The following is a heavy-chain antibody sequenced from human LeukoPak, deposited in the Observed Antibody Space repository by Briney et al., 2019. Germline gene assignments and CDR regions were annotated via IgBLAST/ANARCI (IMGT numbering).Heavy chain of an antibody. CDR1: GYTFTIYF. CDR3: ARDKRGSLDH. D-gene: IGHD3-10*01. V-gene: IGHV1-46*01. CDR2: INPSGDTT. J-gene: IGHJ4*02. Sequence: ASVNISCKASGYTFTIYFIHWVRQAPGRGLEWMGVINPSGDTTTYAQGFEGRLTMTRDTSTSIVYMDLNSLTFDDTAVYYCARDKRGSLDHWGQGTLVAVSS.